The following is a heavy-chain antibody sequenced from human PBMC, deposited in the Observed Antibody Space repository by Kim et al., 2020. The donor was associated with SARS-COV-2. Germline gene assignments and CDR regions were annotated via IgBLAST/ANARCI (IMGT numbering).Heavy chain of an antibody. CDR3: AKNYYDSSGYVEDY. CDR1: GFTFSSYG. J-gene: IGHJ4*02. V-gene: IGHV3-30*18. Sequence: GGSLRLSCAASGFTFSSYGMHWVRQAPGKGLEWVAVISYDGSNKYYADSVKGRFTISRDNSKNTLYLQMNSLRAEDTAVYYCAKNYYDSSGYVEDYWGQGTLVTVSS. D-gene: IGHD3-22*01. CDR2: ISYDGSNK.